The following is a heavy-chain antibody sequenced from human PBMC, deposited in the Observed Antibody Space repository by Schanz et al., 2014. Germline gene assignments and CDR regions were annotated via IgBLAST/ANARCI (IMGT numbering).Heavy chain of an antibody. D-gene: IGHD3-10*01. V-gene: IGHV3-30*18. J-gene: IGHJ4*02. CDR3: AKDFTGSGIFFNW. CDR1: GFSFSDYG. CDR2: ISYDGRHK. Sequence: QVQLVESGGSVVQPGRSLRLSCAGSGFSFSDYGMHWVRQAPGKGLEWVAIISYDGRHKNYADSVKGRFTISRDNSKNTLYLQMDSLRGDYTAIYYCAKDFTGSGIFFNWWGQGTLVTVSS.